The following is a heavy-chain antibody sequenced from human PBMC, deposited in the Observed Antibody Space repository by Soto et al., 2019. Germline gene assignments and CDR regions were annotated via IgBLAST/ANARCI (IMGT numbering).Heavy chain of an antibody. Sequence: SETLSLTCSVSDDSINSDKYYWGWIRQPPGKGLEWIGSIYYRGNAYYNPSLQTRVTISLDKSRSQFSLKLNSVTAADSAVYYCARDLWTTVTPGHAFDIWGQGTMVTVSS. J-gene: IGHJ3*02. V-gene: IGHV4-39*02. D-gene: IGHD4-17*01. CDR2: IYYRGNA. CDR3: ARDLWTTVTPGHAFDI. CDR1: DDSINSDKYY.